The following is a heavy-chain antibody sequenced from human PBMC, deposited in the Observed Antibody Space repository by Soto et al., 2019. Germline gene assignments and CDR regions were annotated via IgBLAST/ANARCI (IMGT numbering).Heavy chain of an antibody. CDR1: GGSISSSSYY. J-gene: IGHJ5*02. V-gene: IGHV4-39*01. CDR3: ATSTWFDP. CDR2: IYYSGST. Sequence: QLQLQESGPGLVKPSETLSLTCTVSGGSISSSSYYWGWIRQPPGKGLEWIGRIYYSGSTYHNPSLKSRVTIAVDSSKTQFSLKLSSVTAAAPAVYSCATSTWFDPWGQGTLVTVSS.